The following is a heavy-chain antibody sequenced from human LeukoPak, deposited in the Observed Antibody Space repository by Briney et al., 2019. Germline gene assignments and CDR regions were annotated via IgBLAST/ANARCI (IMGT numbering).Heavy chain of an antibody. V-gene: IGHV3-21*01. CDR3: AVTWGSTRYYFDY. J-gene: IGHJ4*02. Sequence: KTGGSLRLSCAASGFTFSSYSMNWVRQAPGKGPEWVSSITSSSSYIYYADSVKGRFTISRDNAKNSLYLQMNSLRAEDTAVYYCAVTWGSTRYYFDYWGQGIPVTVSS. CDR2: ITSSSSYI. CDR1: GFTFSSYS. D-gene: IGHD6-13*01.